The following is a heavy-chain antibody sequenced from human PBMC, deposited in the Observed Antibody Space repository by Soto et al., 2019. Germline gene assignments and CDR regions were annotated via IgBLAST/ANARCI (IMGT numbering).Heavy chain of an antibody. Sequence: QVQLVESGGGVVQPGRSLRLSCAASGFTFSSYAMHWVRQAPGKGLEWVAVISYDGSNKYYADSVKGRFTISRDNSKNTLYLQMNSLRAEDTSVYYCAREGTRKWFDPWGQGTLVTVSS. CDR2: ISYDGSNK. CDR1: GFTFSSYA. J-gene: IGHJ5*02. CDR3: AREGTRKWFDP. V-gene: IGHV3-30-3*01. D-gene: IGHD3-10*01.